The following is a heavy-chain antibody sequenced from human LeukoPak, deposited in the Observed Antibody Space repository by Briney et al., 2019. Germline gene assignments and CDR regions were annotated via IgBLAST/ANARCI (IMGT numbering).Heavy chain of an antibody. CDR2: IRSKAYGGTT. CDR1: GFTFGDYA. CDR3: TRDKPMYYYDSSGRKYFDY. D-gene: IGHD3-22*01. J-gene: IGHJ4*02. V-gene: IGHV3-49*03. Sequence: GGSLRLSCTASGFTFGDYAMSWFRQAPGKGLEGVGFIRSKAYGGTTGYAASVKGRFTISRDDSKSIAYLQMNSLKTEDTAVYYCTRDKPMYYYDSSGRKYFDYWGQGTLVTVSS.